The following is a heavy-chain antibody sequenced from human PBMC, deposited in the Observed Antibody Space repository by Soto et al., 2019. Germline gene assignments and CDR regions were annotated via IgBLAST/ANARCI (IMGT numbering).Heavy chain of an antibody. CDR1: GGTFNSFG. D-gene: IGHD7-27*01. Sequence: QVHVVQSWAEVKKPGSSVKVTCKAFGGTFNSFGINWVRQAPGPGLEWMGGIIPVFGTTKYAQKFRDRVTLVADGSTSTSYMELSSLTSDDTAVYYCAIEVWGRGGYYLDSWGQVTLVTVSS. CDR2: IIPVFGTT. V-gene: IGHV1-69*01. J-gene: IGHJ4*02. CDR3: AIEVWGRGGYYLDS.